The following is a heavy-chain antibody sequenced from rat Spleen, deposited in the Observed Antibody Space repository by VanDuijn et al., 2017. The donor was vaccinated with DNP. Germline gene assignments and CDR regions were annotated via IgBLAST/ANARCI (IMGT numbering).Heavy chain of an antibody. CDR3: ACWGILPDY. CDR1: GFTFSSAW. D-gene: IGHD4-6*01. V-gene: IGHV6-6*01. J-gene: IGHJ2*01. CDR2: IKPKSNNYAT. Sequence: EVQFLESGGGLVQPGNSLKLSCVTSGFTFSSAWMYWYRQFPEKRLEWVARIKPKSNNYATDYTESVKGRFTITRDDSKSSIYLQMNNLKEEATAIYYCACWGILPDYWGQGVMVTVSS.